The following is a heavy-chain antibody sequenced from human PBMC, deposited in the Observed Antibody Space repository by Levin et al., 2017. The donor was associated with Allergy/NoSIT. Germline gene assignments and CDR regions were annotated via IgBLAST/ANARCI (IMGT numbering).Heavy chain of an antibody. Sequence: GGSLRLSCAASGFTFSSFAMHWVRQAPGKGLDWVAVISHDGSNKYYAESVKGRFTISRDNSKSTLYLEINSLRTEDTAVYYCARGHYHSDGSAYYGPQGDWGQGTPVTVSS. CDR3: ARGHYHSDGSAYYGPQGD. J-gene: IGHJ4*02. D-gene: IGHD3-22*01. CDR2: ISHDGSNK. V-gene: IGHV3-30-3*01. CDR1: GFTFSSFA.